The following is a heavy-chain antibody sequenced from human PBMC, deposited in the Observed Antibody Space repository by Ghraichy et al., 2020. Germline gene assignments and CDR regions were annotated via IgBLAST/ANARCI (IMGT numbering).Heavy chain of an antibody. D-gene: IGHD4-17*01. CDR1: GFTFSSYA. J-gene: IGHJ4*02. CDR3: AKEGAVDYGDYPGVIDY. Sequence: GGSLRLSCAASGFTFSSYAMSWVRQAPGKGLEWVSAISGSGGSTYYADSVKGRFTISRDNSKNTLYLQMNSLRAEDTAVYYCAKEGAVDYGDYPGVIDYWGQGTLVTVSS. CDR2: ISGSGGST. V-gene: IGHV3-23*01.